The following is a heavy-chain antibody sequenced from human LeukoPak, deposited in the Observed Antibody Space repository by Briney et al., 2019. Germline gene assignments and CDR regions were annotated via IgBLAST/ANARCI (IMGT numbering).Heavy chain of an antibody. CDR3: ARVGYSRGWFDY. J-gene: IGHJ4*02. CDR1: GYTFTSYA. CDR2: INAGNGNT. V-gene: IGHV1-3*01. Sequence: ASVKVSCKASGYTFTSYAMHWVRQAPGQRLEWMGWINAGNGNTKYSQKFQGRVTITRDTSASTAYMELSSLRSEDTAVYYCARVGYSRGWFDYWGQGTLVTVSS. D-gene: IGHD6-19*01.